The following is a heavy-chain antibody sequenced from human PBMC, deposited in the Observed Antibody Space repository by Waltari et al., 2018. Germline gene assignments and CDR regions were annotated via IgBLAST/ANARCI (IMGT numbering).Heavy chain of an antibody. CDR2: ISGRGGST. D-gene: IGHD6-13*01. V-gene: IGHV3-23*01. Sequence: GVAQARGKGLEWCSGISGRGGSTYYAESVKGRFTISRDNSKYTQYLQVSSMRAEDTAVYYCAKDHTSSWSPFVYWGQGTRVTVSS. CDR3: AKDHTSSWSPFVY. J-gene: IGHJ4*02.